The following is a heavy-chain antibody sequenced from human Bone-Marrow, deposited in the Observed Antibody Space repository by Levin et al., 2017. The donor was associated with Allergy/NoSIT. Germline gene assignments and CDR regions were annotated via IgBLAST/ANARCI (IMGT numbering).Heavy chain of an antibody. CDR1: GFTFNDYF. J-gene: IGHJ6*02. D-gene: IGHD2-2*01. CDR2: IRSRGRSI. CDR3: ARGRQYLLLDYYYGLDV. V-gene: IGHV3-11*01. Sequence: MAGGSLRLSCAASGFTFNDYFMTWIRQAPGKGLEWVSNIRSRGRSIYYADSVQGRFTISTDNAKNSVYLQMNDLRADDTAVYYCARGRQYLLLDYYYGLDVWGQGTTVTVSS.